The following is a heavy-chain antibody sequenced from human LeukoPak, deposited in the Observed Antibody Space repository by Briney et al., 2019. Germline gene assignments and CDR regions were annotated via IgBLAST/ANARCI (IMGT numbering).Heavy chain of an antibody. CDR3: ARYSDYGDYVTPPDY. Sequence: SQTLSLTCTVSGGSISSGSYYWSWIRQPAGKGLEWIGRIYTSGSTNYNPSLKSRVTISVDTSKNQFSLNLSSVTAADTAVYYCARYSDYGDYVTPPDYWGQGTLVTVSS. J-gene: IGHJ4*02. CDR1: GGSISSGSYY. CDR2: IYTSGST. V-gene: IGHV4-61*02. D-gene: IGHD4-17*01.